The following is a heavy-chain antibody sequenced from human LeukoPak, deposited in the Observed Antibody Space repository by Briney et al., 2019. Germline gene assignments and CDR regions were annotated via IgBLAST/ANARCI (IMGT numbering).Heavy chain of an antibody. Sequence: PGGSLRLSCAASGFTFSSYSMNWVRQAPGKGLEWVSYISSSSSSTIYYADSAKGRFTISRDNSKDTLFLQLNSLTAADTAMYFCAKASVAIPQYCNSWGQGTLVTVSS. CDR3: AKASVAIPQYCNS. CDR1: GFTFSSYS. J-gene: IGHJ5*02. D-gene: IGHD2-2*02. V-gene: IGHV3-48*01. CDR2: ISSSSSSTI.